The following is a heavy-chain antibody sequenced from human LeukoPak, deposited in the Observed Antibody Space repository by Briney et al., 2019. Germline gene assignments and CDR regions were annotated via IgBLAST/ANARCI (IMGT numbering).Heavy chain of an antibody. CDR1: GFTFSSYG. CDR2: IWYDGSNK. D-gene: IGHD2-15*01. J-gene: IGHJ4*02. Sequence: TGRSLRLSCAASGFTFSSYGMHWVRQAPGKGLEWVAVIWYDGSNKYYADSVKGRFTISRDNSKNTLYLQMNSLRAEDTAVYYCARAENCSGGSCYSALFDYWGQGTLVTVSS. CDR3: ARAENCSGGSCYSALFDY. V-gene: IGHV3-33*01.